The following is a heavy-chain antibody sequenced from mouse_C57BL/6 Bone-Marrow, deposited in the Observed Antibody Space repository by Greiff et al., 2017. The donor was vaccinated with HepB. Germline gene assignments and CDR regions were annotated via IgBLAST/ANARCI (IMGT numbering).Heavy chain of an antibody. CDR1: GYTFTSYW. CDR2: INPSSGST. J-gene: IGHJ2*01. CDR3: AREGFYYGRDFEY. Sequence: QVQLQQSGAELAKPGASVKLSCKASGYTFTSYWMHWVKQRPGQGLEWIGYINPSSGSTKYNQKFKDKATLTADNSSSTAYMQLSSLTYEDSAVYYCAREGFYYGRDFEYWGQGTTLTVSS. V-gene: IGHV1-7*01. D-gene: IGHD1-1*01.